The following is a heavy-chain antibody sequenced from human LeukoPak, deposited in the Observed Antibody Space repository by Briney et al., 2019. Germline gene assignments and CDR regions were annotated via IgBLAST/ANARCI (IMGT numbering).Heavy chain of an antibody. CDR2: IYTSGST. CDR3: AREPWFADNYDRELEYFQH. CDR1: GASISSGNDY. V-gene: IGHV4-61*02. Sequence: SETLSLTCTVSGASISSGNDYWSWVRQPDGKGLEWIGRIYTSGSTNYNPALKSRVTISVDTSKNQFSLKLSSVTAADTAVYYCAREPWFADNYDRELEYFQHWGQGTLVTVSS. J-gene: IGHJ1*01. D-gene: IGHD3-10*01.